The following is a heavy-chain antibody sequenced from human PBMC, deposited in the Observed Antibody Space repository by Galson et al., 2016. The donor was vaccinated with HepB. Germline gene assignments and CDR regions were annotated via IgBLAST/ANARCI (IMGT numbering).Heavy chain of an antibody. J-gene: IGHJ3*02. CDR3: AKDSGAYYYDSSGYRRSAFDI. CDR2: ISWDSGSI. V-gene: IGHV3-9*01. CDR1: GFTLDHYA. Sequence: SLRLSCAASGFTLDHYAMHWVRQAPGKGLEWVSGISWDSGSIGYADPVKGRFTISRDNAKNSLYLQMNSLRAGDTALYYCAKDSGAYYYDSSGYRRSAFDIWGQGAMVTVSS. D-gene: IGHD3-22*01.